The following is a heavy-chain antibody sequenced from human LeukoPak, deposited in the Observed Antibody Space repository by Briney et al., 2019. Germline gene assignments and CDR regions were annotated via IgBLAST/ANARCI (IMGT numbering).Heavy chain of an antibody. CDR1: GGSINFYY. Sequence: PSETLSLTCTVSGGSINFYYWSWIRQPARKGLQWIGRIYSTGSTNYSPSLKRRVTMSVDKSKNQFSLNLSSVTAADTAVYYCARGIADPYSFDSWGQGTLVTVSS. D-gene: IGHD6-13*01. J-gene: IGHJ4*02. CDR3: ARGIADPYSFDS. CDR2: IYSTGST. V-gene: IGHV4-4*07.